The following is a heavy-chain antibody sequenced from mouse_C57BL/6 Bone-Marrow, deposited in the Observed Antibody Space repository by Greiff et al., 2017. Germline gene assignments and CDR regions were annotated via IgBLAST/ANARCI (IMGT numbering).Heavy chain of an antibody. D-gene: IGHD2-3*01. CDR3: ARGDLYDGYLDY. V-gene: IGHV1-63*01. CDR2: IYPGGGYT. J-gene: IGHJ2*01. CDR1: GYTFTNYW. Sequence: VQLQQSGAELVRPGTSVKMSCKASGYTFTNYWIGWVKQRPGHGLEWIGDIYPGGGYTNYNEKFKGKATLTADKSSSTAYMQFSSLTSEDSAVYYCARGDLYDGYLDYWGQGTTLTVSS.